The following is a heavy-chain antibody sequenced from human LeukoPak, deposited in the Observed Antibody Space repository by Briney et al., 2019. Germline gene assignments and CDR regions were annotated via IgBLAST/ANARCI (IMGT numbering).Heavy chain of an antibody. CDR3: ASSGIAVAGSIDY. CDR2: IYYSGST. D-gene: IGHD6-19*01. J-gene: IGHJ4*02. V-gene: IGHV4-61*05. Sequence: SETLSLTCTVSGGSISSSSYYWGWIRQPPGKGLEWIGYIYYSGSTNYNPSLKSRVTISVDTSKNQFSLKLSSVTAADTAVYYCASSGIAVAGSIDYWGQGTLVTVSS. CDR1: GGSISSSSYY.